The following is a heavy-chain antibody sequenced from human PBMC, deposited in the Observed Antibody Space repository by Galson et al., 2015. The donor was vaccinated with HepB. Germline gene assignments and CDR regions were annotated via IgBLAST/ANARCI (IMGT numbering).Heavy chain of an antibody. CDR1: GYTLTELS. J-gene: IGHJ4*02. CDR3: ATVAAATIHYDY. V-gene: IGHV1-24*01. CDR2: LDPEDGET. Sequence: SVKVSCKVSGYTLTELSMHWVRQAPGKGLEWMGGLDPEDGETIYAQRFQGRVTMTEDTSTDTAYMELSSLRSEDTAVYYCATVAAATIHYDYWGQGTLVTVSS. D-gene: IGHD2-15*01.